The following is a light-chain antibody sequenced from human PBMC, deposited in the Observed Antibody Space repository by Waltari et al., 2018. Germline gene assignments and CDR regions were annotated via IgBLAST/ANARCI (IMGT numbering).Light chain of an antibody. Sequence: DIQITQYPSSLSASVGDRVTITCRASQSISSYLNWYQQKPGKAPKLLIYAASSLQSGVPSRFSGSGSGTDFTLTISSLQPEDFATYYCQQSYSTPLYTFGQGTKLEIK. J-gene: IGKJ2*01. V-gene: IGKV1-39*01. CDR1: QSISSY. CDR2: AAS. CDR3: QQSYSTPLYT.